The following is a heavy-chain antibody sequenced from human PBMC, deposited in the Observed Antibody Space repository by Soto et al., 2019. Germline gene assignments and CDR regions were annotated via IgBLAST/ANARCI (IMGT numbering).Heavy chain of an antibody. Sequence: RASVKVSCKASGYTFTGYYMHWVRQAPGQGLEWMGWINPNSGGTNYAQKFQGRVTMTRDTSISTAYMELSRLRSDDTAVYYCARGGQAVVVVAAPRGDYYGMDVWGRETTVTVSS. J-gene: IGHJ6*02. V-gene: IGHV1-2*02. CDR3: ARGGQAVVVVAAPRGDYYGMDV. D-gene: IGHD2-15*01. CDR2: INPNSGGT. CDR1: GYTFTGYY.